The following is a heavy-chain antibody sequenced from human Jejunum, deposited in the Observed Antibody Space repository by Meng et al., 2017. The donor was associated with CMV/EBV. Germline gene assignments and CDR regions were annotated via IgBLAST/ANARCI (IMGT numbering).Heavy chain of an antibody. D-gene: IGHD2/OR15-2a*01. V-gene: IGHV1-69*10. CDR3: ARGRGNQPLFDY. CDR2: LIPVLNKA. Sequence: QVRLVQSGAEVKKPGSSVTVACKPSGGSFSTYTFSWVRQAPGQGLEWMGGLIPVLNKAKSAPRFQDRVTFTADETMTTAYMELSSLTFEDTAVYFCARGRGNQPLFDYWGQGTLVTVSS. CDR1: GGSFSTYT. J-gene: IGHJ4*02.